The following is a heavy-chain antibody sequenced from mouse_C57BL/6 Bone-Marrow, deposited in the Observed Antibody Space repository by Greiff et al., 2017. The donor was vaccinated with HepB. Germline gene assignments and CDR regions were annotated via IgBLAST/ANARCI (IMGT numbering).Heavy chain of an antibody. CDR3: ASPGAWFAY. Sequence: VKVVESGPGLVQPSQSLSITCTVSGFSLTSYGVHWVRQSPGKGLEWLGVIWSGGSTDYNAAFISRLSISKDNSKSQVFFKMNSLQADDTAIYYCASPGAWFAYWGQGTLVTVSA. J-gene: IGHJ3*01. CDR1: GFSLTSYG. V-gene: IGHV2-2*01. CDR2: IWSGGST.